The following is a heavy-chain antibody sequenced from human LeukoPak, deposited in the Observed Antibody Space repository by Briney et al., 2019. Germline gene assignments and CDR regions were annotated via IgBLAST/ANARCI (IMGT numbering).Heavy chain of an antibody. V-gene: IGHV4-39*01. D-gene: IGHD6-13*01. J-gene: IGHJ5*02. Sequence: SETLSLTCAVSGGSISSSNWWSWVRQPPGKGLEWIGSIYYSGSTYYNPSLKSRVTISVDTSKNQFSLKLSSVTAADTAVYYCARHVYSSSWSSTPHNWFDPWGQGTLVTVSS. CDR1: GGSISSSNW. CDR3: ARHVYSSSWSSTPHNWFDP. CDR2: IYYSGST.